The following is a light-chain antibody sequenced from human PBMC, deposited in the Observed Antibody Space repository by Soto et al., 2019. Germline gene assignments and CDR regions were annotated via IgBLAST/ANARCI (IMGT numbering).Light chain of an antibody. CDR1: QSVSSY. CDR2: DAS. Sequence: IVLTQSPATLSLSPGERATLSCRASQSVSSYLAWYQQKPGQAPRLLIYDASSRATDIPARFSGSGSGTDFTLTISSLEPEDFAVYYCQQRLMTFGQGTKVEI. V-gene: IGKV3-11*01. J-gene: IGKJ1*01. CDR3: QQRLMT.